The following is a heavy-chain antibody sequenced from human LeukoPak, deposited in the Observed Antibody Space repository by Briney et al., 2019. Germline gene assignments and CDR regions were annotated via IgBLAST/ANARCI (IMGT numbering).Heavy chain of an antibody. CDR1: GYTFTSYY. Sequence: ASVKVSCKASGYTFTSYYMHWVRQAPGQGLEWMGIINPSGGSTSYAQKFQGRVTMTRDTSASTVYMELSSLRSEDTAVYYCARDEGIAARSGDAFDIWGQGTMVTVSS. CDR2: INPSGGST. D-gene: IGHD6-6*01. J-gene: IGHJ3*02. V-gene: IGHV1-46*01. CDR3: ARDEGIAARSGDAFDI.